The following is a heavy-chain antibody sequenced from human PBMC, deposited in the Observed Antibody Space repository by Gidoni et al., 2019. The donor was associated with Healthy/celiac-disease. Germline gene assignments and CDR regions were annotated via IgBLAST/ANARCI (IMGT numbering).Heavy chain of an antibody. D-gene: IGHD3-3*01. CDR2: ISSSSSTI. CDR1: GFTFSAYS. V-gene: IGHV3-48*01. CDR3: ARDPGGSLNYDFWSGPHKRDWYFDL. Sequence: LVQPGGSLRLSCTASGFTFSAYSRNWVRQAPGKGLEWVSYISSSSSTIYYADSVKGRFTISRDNAKNSLYLQMNSLRAEDTAVYYCARDPGGSLNYDFWSGPHKRDWYFDLWGRGTLVTVSS. J-gene: IGHJ2*01.